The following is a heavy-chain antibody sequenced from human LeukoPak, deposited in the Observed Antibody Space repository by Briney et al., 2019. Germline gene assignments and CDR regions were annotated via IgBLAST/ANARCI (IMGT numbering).Heavy chain of an antibody. Sequence: SVKVSXKASGGTFSNFAFSWVRQAPGQGLQWVRRIIPIVDVTSYAQNFKGRVTITADESTTTAYMELSSLRSEDTAVYYCAREMGDREFYFDYWGQGTLVTVSS. J-gene: IGHJ4*02. CDR3: AREMGDREFYFDY. D-gene: IGHD3-10*01. CDR2: IIPIVDVT. CDR1: GGTFSNFA. V-gene: IGHV1-69*04.